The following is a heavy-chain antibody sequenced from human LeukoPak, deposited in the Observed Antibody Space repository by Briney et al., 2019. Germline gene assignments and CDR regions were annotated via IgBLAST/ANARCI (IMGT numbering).Heavy chain of an antibody. D-gene: IGHD3-9*01. CDR3: AREGKYYDILTGFDY. J-gene: IGHJ4*02. CDR2: ISSSSSYI. CDR1: GFTFDDYG. Sequence: SGGSLRLSCAASGFTFDDYGMSWVRQAPGKGLEWVSSISSSSSYIYYADSVKGRFTISRDNAKNSLYLQMNSLRAEDTAVYYCAREGKYYDILTGFDYWGQGTLVTVSS. V-gene: IGHV3-21*01.